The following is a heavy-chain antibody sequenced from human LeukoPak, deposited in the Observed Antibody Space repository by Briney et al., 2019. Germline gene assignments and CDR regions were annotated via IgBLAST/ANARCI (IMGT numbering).Heavy chain of an antibody. V-gene: IGHV3-48*03. Sequence: GGSLRLSCAASGFTFSSYEMNWVRQAPGKGLEWVSYISSSGSTIYYADSVKGRSTISRDNAKNSLYLQMNSLRAEDTAVYYCAKDNDFWSGYHFDYWGQGTLVTVSS. CDR3: AKDNDFWSGYHFDY. CDR1: GFTFSSYE. D-gene: IGHD3-3*01. CDR2: ISSSGSTI. J-gene: IGHJ4*01.